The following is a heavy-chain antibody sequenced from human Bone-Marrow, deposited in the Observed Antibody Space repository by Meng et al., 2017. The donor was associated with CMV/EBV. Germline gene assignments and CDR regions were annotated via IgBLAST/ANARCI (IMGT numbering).Heavy chain of an antibody. CDR1: GFTFSSYA. CDR2: ISGSGGST. J-gene: IGHJ4*02. D-gene: IGHD3-22*01. CDR3: ANTRGRITMIVVATRYVGYFDY. Sequence: GESMKISCAASGFTFSSYAMSWVRQAPGKGLEWVSAISGSGGSTYYADSVKGQFTISRDNSKNTLYLQMNRLRAEDTAVYYCANTRGRITMIVVATRYVGYFDYWGQGTLVTVSS. V-gene: IGHV3-23*01.